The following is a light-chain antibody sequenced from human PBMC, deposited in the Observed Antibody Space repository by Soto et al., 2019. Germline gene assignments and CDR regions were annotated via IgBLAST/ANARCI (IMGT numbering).Light chain of an antibody. CDR1: SSDVGGYNY. CDR3: SSYTSSSTPYV. V-gene: IGLV2-14*03. J-gene: IGLJ1*01. CDR2: DVS. Sequence: QSVLTQPASVSGSPGQSITISCTGTSSDVGGYNYVSWYQHHPGKAPKLMIFDVSNRPSGVSNRFSGSKSANTASLTISGLQAEDEADYYCSSYTSSSTPYVFRTGTKVTVL.